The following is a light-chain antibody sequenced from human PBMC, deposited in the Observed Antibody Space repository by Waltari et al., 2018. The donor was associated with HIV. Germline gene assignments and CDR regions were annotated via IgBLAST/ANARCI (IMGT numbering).Light chain of an antibody. J-gene: IGKJ2*01. CDR3: QQYRDWPRYT. Sequence: EVVLTQSPLTLSVSPGERVTLSCRASESVGNNIAWYQQKPSQAPSLVIYGGSTRSTGIPVRFSGSGSGTDFTLTISSLKSEDIAVYFCQQYRDWPRYTFGQGTKLDIK. CDR2: GGS. CDR1: ESVGNN. V-gene: IGKV3-15*01.